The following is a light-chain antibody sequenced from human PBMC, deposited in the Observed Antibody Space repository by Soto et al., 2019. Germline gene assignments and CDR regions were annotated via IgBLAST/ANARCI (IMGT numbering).Light chain of an antibody. Sequence: VLTQSPATLSLSPGERAILSCRASQSVEKYLVWYQQKPGQAPRLLIYDTSNRATDIPARFNGSGSETDFTLTISSLEPEDFAVYYCQQRKHWPPLTFGGGTKVELK. CDR2: DTS. CDR1: QSVEKY. V-gene: IGKV3-11*01. CDR3: QQRKHWPPLT. J-gene: IGKJ4*01.